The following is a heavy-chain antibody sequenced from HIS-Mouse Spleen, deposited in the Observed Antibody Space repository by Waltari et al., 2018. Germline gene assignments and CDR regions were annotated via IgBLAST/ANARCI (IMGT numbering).Heavy chain of an antibody. J-gene: IGHJ3*01. CDR3: AREIPYSSSWYDWYFDL. D-gene: IGHD6-13*01. Sequence: QLQLQESGPGLVKPSETLSLTCTVSGGSISSSSYYRGWIRQPPGKGLEWIGSIYYSGSTYYNPSLKSRVTISVDTSKNQFSLKLSSVTAADTAVYYCAREIPYSSSWYDWYFDLWGQGTMVTVSS. CDR1: GGSISSSSYY. CDR2: IYYSGST. V-gene: IGHV4-39*07.